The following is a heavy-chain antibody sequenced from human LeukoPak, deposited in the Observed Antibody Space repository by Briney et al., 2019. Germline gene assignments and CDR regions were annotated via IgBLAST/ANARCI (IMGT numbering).Heavy chain of an antibody. CDR1: GFLISSHGVG. V-gene: IGHV2-5*02. J-gene: IGHJ4*02. CDR2: IYWDDDK. Sequence: ESGPTLVIPTQTLTLTCTLSGFLISSHGVGVGWIRQPPGQALEWLALIYWDDDKLYNPSLRTRLTIAKDTSKNEVVLSMTDMDPVDTGTYYCAQRMVGPSTFDYWGQGTLVSVSS. D-gene: IGHD1-26*01. CDR3: AQRMVGPSTFDY.